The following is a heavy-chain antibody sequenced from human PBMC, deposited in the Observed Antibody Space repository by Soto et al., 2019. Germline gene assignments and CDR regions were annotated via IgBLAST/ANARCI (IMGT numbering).Heavy chain of an antibody. D-gene: IGHD3-22*01. Sequence: QGQLVQSGPEVKSLGSSVKVSCKASGDTFRNYAFSWVRQAPGQGLEWMGGIIPILGTADYAQRFQGRVTITADESTATAYMEQKSLRSEDTAVYFCARDRDDSSGYFSLWGRGTLVTVSS. CDR3: ARDRDDSSGYFSL. CDR1: GDTFRNYA. V-gene: IGHV1-69*11. CDR2: IIPILGTA. J-gene: IGHJ2*01.